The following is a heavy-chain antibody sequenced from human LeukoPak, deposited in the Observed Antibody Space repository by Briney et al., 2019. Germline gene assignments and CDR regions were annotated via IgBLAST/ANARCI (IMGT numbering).Heavy chain of an antibody. CDR2: ISYDGSNK. CDR1: GFTFSSYA. CDR3: ARVKSSGDYYGSGSYIDAFDI. V-gene: IGHV3-30-3*01. Sequence: GRSLRLSCAASGFTFSSYAMHWVRQAPGKGLEWVAVISYDGSNKYYADSVKGRFTISRDNSKNTLYLQMNSLRAEDTAVYYCARVKSSGDYYGSGSYIDAFDIWGQGTMVTVSS. D-gene: IGHD3-10*01. J-gene: IGHJ3*02.